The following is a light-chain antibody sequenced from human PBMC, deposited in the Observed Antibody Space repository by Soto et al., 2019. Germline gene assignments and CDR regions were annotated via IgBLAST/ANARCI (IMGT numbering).Light chain of an antibody. CDR2: DAS. CDR1: QSVSSY. CDR3: QQRSNWTLT. Sequence: DIVVTQSPTTLSLSPGERATLSCRASQSVSSYFAWYQQKPGQAPRLLIYDASNRATGIPARFSGSGSGTDFTLTISSLEPEDFADYYCQQRSNWTLTFGQGTKVDIK. V-gene: IGKV3-11*01. J-gene: IGKJ1*01.